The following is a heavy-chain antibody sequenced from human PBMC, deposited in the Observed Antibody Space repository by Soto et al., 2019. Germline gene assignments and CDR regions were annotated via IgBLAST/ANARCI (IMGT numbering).Heavy chain of an antibody. CDR2: IYHSGAT. J-gene: IGHJ4*02. CDR1: GGSISTSSW. Sequence: QVQLQESGPGLVKPSGTLSLTCAASGGSISTSSWWSWVRQSPGKGLAWIGEIYHSGATNYNLSLKSRVTMSVDKSKNHFALKLCSVTAADTALYYCARGGGPTAPHCPWDFWGAGFLVTVSS. CDR3: ARGGGPTAPHCPWDF. D-gene: IGHD1-26*01. V-gene: IGHV4-4*02.